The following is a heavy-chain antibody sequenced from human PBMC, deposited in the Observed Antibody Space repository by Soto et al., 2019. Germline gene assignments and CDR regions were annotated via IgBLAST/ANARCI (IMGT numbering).Heavy chain of an antibody. D-gene: IGHD2-15*01. CDR3: ARLEVVGLVPY. CDR2: IYYSGST. J-gene: IGHJ4*02. CDR1: GGSISSSSYY. V-gene: IGHV4-39*01. Sequence: QLQLQESGPGLVKPSETLSLTCTVSGGSISSSSYYWGWIRQPPGKGLEWIGSIYYSGSTYYNPSLKSRVTISVDTSKNQSSLKLSSVTAADTAVYYCARLEVVGLVPYWGQGTLVTVSS.